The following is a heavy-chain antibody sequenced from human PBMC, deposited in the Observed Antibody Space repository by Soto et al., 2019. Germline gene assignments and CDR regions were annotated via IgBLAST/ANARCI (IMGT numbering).Heavy chain of an antibody. CDR3: ARQSYSGSYYTNHYYYGMDV. CDR2: ISGSAGST. J-gene: IGHJ6*02. D-gene: IGHD1-26*01. CDR1: GLTFSTYA. V-gene: IGHV3-23*01. Sequence: PGGSLRLSCAASGLTFSTYAMSWVRQAPGKGLEWVSSISGSAGSTYYADSVKGQVTISADKSISTAYLQWSSLKASDTAMYYCARQSYSGSYYTNHYYYGMDVWGQGTTVTVSS.